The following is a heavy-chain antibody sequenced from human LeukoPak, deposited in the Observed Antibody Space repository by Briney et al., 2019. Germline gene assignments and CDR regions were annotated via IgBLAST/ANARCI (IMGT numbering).Heavy chain of an antibody. D-gene: IGHD5-18*01. CDR1: GFTFSSYW. CDR3: ARGGYSYGYGFDY. V-gene: IGHV3-74*01. Sequence: VGSLRLSCAASGFTFSSYWMHWVSQGPGKGLVLVSRINCDGSITSYADSVKGRFIISRDNAKNTLYLQMSSMRAEDTAVYYCARGGYSYGYGFDYWGQGTLVTVCS. J-gene: IGHJ4*02. CDR2: INCDGSIT.